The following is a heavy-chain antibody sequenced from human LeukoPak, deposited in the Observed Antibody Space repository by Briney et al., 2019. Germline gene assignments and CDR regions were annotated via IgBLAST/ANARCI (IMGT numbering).Heavy chain of an antibody. J-gene: IGHJ5*02. CDR3: AKIFHTDGYYLGEHLFDA. CDR1: GFTVSSNY. Sequence: PGGSLRLSCAASGFTVSSNYMSWVRQAPGKGLEWVSAISGSGGSTTDADSVKGRFTTSRDNSKSTLYLQMNSLRAEDTAIYYCAKIFHTDGYYLGEHLFDAWGQGTLVTVSS. V-gene: IGHV3-23*01. CDR2: ISGSGGST. D-gene: IGHD3-22*01.